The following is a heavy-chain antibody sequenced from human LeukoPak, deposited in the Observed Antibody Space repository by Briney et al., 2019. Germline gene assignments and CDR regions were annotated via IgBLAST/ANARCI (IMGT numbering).Heavy chain of an antibody. J-gene: IGHJ4*02. CDR1: GDSISSYS. D-gene: IGHD3-22*01. CDR2: ISHSGST. Sequence: SETLSLTCTVSGDSISSYSWSWIRQPPGKGLEWIGEISHSGSTTYNPSLRSRVTISGDTSKKQFSLKLSSVTAADTAVYYCVTYYYGSSAPKRNYWGQGILVTVSS. CDR3: VTYYYGSSAPKRNY. V-gene: IGHV4-34*01.